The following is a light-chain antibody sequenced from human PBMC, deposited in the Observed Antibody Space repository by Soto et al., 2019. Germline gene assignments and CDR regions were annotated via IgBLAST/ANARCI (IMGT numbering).Light chain of an antibody. V-gene: IGKV1-5*03. CDR3: QQYKSYSTWT. CDR1: QSISIW. J-gene: IGKJ1*01. CDR2: KAS. Sequence: DIQRTQSPSTLSASVGDRVTITCRASQSISIWLAWYQQKPGKAPNILIYKASSLESGVPSRFSGSGSGTHFTLTISSLQPEDFATYYGQQYKSYSTWTFGQGTKVDIK.